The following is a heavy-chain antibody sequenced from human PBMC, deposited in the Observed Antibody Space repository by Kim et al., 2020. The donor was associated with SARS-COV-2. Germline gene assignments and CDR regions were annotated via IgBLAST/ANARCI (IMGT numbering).Heavy chain of an antibody. Sequence: SVKVSCKASGGTFSSYAISWVRQAPGQGLEWMGGIIPIFGTANYAQKFQGRVTITADESTSTAYMELSSLRSEDTAVYYCARERYCGGDCYYFDYWGQGTLVTVSS. J-gene: IGHJ4*02. D-gene: IGHD2-21*02. V-gene: IGHV1-69*13. CDR1: GGTFSSYA. CDR3: ARERYCGGDCYYFDY. CDR2: IIPIFGTA.